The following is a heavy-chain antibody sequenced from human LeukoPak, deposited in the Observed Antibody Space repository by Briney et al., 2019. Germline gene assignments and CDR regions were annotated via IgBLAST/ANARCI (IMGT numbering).Heavy chain of an antibody. Sequence: SVKVSCKASGDTFSSYAISWVRQTPGQGLEWMGGIIPIFGTVNYAQKFQGRVTITTDDSTSTTYMELSSLRSEDTAVYYCARPQAAADQGNWFDPWGQGTLVTVSS. D-gene: IGHD6-13*01. J-gene: IGHJ5*02. CDR1: GDTFSSYA. CDR2: IIPIFGTV. CDR3: ARPQAAADQGNWFDP. V-gene: IGHV1-69*05.